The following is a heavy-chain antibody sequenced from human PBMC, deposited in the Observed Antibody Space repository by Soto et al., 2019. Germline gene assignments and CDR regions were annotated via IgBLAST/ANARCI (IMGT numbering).Heavy chain of an antibody. J-gene: IGHJ4*02. V-gene: IGHV1-69*13. CDR3: ARYYYEEGYYFDY. Sequence: GASVKVSCKAAGGTFSSYAISWVRQAPGQGLEWMGGIIPIFGTANYAQKFQGRVTITADESTSTAYMELSSLRSEDTAVYYCARYYYEEGYYFDYWGQGTLVTVSS. D-gene: IGHD3-22*01. CDR1: GGTFSSYA. CDR2: IIPIFGTA.